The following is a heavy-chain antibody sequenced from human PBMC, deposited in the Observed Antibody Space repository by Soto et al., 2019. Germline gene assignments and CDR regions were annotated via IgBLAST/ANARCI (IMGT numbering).Heavy chain of an antibody. Sequence: GGSLRLSCAASGFTFSSYAMSWVRQAPGKGLEYVSSISGGGRSTYYADSVKGRFTISRDNSKNTLYLRMNSLRSDDTAVYYCVKEANPFINTLVVLIFDYWGQGTQVTVS. D-gene: IGHD3-22*01. V-gene: IGHV3-23*01. CDR2: ISGGGRST. CDR3: VKEANPFINTLVVLIFDY. CDR1: GFTFSSYA. J-gene: IGHJ4*02.